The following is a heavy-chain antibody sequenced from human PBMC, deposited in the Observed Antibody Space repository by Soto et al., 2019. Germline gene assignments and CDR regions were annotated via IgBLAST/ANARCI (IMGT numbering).Heavy chain of an antibody. Sequence: RQENKKGFEWMGWMNPNSGNTGYAQKFQGRVTMTRNTSISTAYMELSSLRSEDTAVYYCARGLDSVTTNYYYYMDVWGKGTTVTVSS. V-gene: IGHV1-8*01. CDR2: MNPNSGNT. D-gene: IGHD4-17*01. CDR3: ARGLDSVTTNYYYYMDV. J-gene: IGHJ6*03.